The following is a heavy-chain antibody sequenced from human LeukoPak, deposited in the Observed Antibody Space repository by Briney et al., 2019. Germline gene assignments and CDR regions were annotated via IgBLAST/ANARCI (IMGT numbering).Heavy chain of an antibody. D-gene: IGHD3-10*01. CDR2: INTNTGNP. J-gene: IGHJ4*02. CDR3: ARDLLWFGELFIDY. CDR1: GYTFTSYA. Sequence: ASVKVSCKASGYTFTSYAMNWVRQAPGQGLEWMGWINTNTGNPTYAQGFTGRFVFSLDTSVSTAYLQISSLKAEDTAVYYCARDLLWFGELFIDYWGQGTLVTVSS. V-gene: IGHV7-4-1*02.